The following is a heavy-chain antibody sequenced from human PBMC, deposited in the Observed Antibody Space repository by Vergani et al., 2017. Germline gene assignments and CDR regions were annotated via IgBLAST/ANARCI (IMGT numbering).Heavy chain of an antibody. CDR2: ISGSGGPP. J-gene: IGHJ4*02. V-gene: IGHV3-23*01. D-gene: IGHD2-2*01. CDR1: GFTFSSYA. CDR3: ANQLRPVYSFDY. Sequence: DVQLLVSGGALVQPGGSLRLSCAASGFTFSSYAMSWVRQAPAKGLEWVSAISGSGGPPYYADSVKGRFTISRDNSKNTVYLQMNSLRAEDTAVYYWANQLRPVYSFDYWGQGTLVTVSS.